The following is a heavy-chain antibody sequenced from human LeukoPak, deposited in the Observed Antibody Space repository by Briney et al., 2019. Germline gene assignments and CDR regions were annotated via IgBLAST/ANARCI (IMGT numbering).Heavy chain of an antibody. CDR1: GFTFSSYE. V-gene: IGHV3-48*03. CDR3: ARGPPMYSYGSSAYHYHYFEY. Sequence: PGGSLRLPCAASGFTFSSYEMNWVRQAPGKGLEWVSYISSSGSTIYYADSVKGRFTISRDNSKNTLYLEMNSLRAEDTAVYYCARGPPMYSYGSSAYHYHYFEYWGQGTLVTVSS. J-gene: IGHJ4*02. D-gene: IGHD3-22*01. CDR2: ISSSGSTI.